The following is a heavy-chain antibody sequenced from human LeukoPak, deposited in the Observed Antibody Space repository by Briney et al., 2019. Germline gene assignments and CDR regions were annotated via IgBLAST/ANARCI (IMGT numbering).Heavy chain of an antibody. Sequence: GGSLRLSCAASGFTFSSYAMHWVRQAPGKGLEYVSAISSNGGSTYYANSVKGRFTISRDNSKNTLYLQMGSLRAEDMAVYYCARGPGSGSSHFDYWGQGTLVTVSS. J-gene: IGHJ4*02. CDR2: ISSNGGST. CDR1: GFTFSSYA. V-gene: IGHV3-64*01. D-gene: IGHD3-10*01. CDR3: ARGPGSGSSHFDY.